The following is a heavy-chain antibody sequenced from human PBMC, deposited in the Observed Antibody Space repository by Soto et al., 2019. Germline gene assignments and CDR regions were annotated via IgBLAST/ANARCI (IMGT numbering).Heavy chain of an antibody. CDR2: IIPILGIA. V-gene: IGHV1-69*02. D-gene: IGHD2-2*01. Sequence: GASVKVSCKASGGTFSSYTISWVRQAPGQGLEWMGRIIPILGIANYARKFQGRVTITADKSTSTAYMELSSLRSEDTAVYYCARSLVPAAMPGDNWFDPWGQGTLVTVSS. J-gene: IGHJ5*02. CDR1: GGTFSSYT. CDR3: ARSLVPAAMPGDNWFDP.